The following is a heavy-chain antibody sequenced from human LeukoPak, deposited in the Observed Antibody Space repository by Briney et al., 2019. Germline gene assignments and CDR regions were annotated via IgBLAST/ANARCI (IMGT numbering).Heavy chain of an antibody. CDR3: ASFMRSEAVRHFDY. CDR1: GGSISSSSYY. D-gene: IGHD6-19*01. Sequence: SETLSLTCTVSGGSISSSSYYWGWRRQPPGRGLEGVGRIYYSGSTYYNPSLKSRVTISVDTSKNQISLKLSSVTAADTAVYYCASFMRSEAVRHFDYWGQGTLVTVSS. CDR2: IYYSGST. V-gene: IGHV4-39*01. J-gene: IGHJ4*02.